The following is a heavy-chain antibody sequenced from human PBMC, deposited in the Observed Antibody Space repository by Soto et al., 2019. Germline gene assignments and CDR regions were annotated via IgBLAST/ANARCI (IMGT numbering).Heavy chain of an antibody. D-gene: IGHD3-3*01. V-gene: IGHV1-18*01. CDR3: ARISLPTYYDFWSGYDSYYYYMDV. CDR2: ISAYNGNT. CDR1: GYTFTSYG. Sequence: ASVKVSCKASGYTFTSYGISWVRQAPGQGLEWMGWISAYNGNTNYAQKLQGRVTMTTDTSTSTAYMELRSLRSDDTAVYYCARISLPTYYDFWSGYDSYYYYMDVWGKGTTVTVSS. J-gene: IGHJ6*03.